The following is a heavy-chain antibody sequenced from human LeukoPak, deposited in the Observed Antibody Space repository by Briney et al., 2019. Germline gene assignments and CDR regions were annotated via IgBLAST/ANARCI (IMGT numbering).Heavy chain of an antibody. CDR2: ISGSGGST. CDR1: GFTFSSYA. D-gene: IGHD3-22*01. Sequence: GGSLRLSCAASGFTFSSYAMSWVRQAPGKGLEWVSAISGSGGSTYYADSVKGRFTISRDNSKNTLYLQMNSLRAEDTAVYYCAKWSITMIVVVTGANAWGQGTLVTVSS. V-gene: IGHV3-23*01. CDR3: AKWSITMIVVVTGANA. J-gene: IGHJ5*02.